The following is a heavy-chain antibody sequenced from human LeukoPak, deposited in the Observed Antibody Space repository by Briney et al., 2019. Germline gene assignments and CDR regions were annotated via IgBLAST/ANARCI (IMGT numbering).Heavy chain of an antibody. CDR3: AKDGGPGIAAAGDRTTFDY. J-gene: IGHJ4*02. CDR2: ISWNSGSI. CDR1: GFTFDDYA. V-gene: IGHV3-9*03. D-gene: IGHD6-13*01. Sequence: GGSLRLSCAASGFTFDDYAMHWVRQAPGKGLEWVSGISWNSGSIGYADSVKGRFTISRDNAKNSLYLQMNSLRAEDMALYYCAKDGGPGIAAAGDRTTFDYWGQGTLVTVSS.